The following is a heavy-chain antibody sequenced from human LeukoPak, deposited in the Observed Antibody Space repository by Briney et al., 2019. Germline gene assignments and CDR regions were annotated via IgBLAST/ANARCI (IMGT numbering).Heavy chain of an antibody. V-gene: IGHV4-4*07. J-gene: IGHJ4*02. CDR1: GDSISSCY. Sequence: PSETLSLTCTVSGDSISSCYWSWIRQPAEKGLEWIGRICTSGTINYNPSPKNRVTMSVDTSKNQFSLKLTSVTAADTAVYYCARDRDYSNSLDYWGQGTLVTVSS. CDR2: ICTSGTI. D-gene: IGHD6-6*01. CDR3: ARDRDYSNSLDY.